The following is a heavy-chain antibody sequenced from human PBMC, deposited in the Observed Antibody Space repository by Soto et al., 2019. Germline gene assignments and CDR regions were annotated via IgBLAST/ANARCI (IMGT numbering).Heavy chain of an antibody. V-gene: IGHV3-48*04. CDR2: ISSSGSTI. Sequence: GGSLRLSCAASGFTFSSYGMHWIRQAPGKGLEWVSYISSSGSTIFYADSVKGRFTISRDNAKNSLYLQMNSLRAEDTAVYYCARVERGITIFGVVIPPFDYWGQGTLVTVSS. D-gene: IGHD3-3*01. J-gene: IGHJ4*02. CDR3: ARVERGITIFGVVIPPFDY. CDR1: GFTFSSYG.